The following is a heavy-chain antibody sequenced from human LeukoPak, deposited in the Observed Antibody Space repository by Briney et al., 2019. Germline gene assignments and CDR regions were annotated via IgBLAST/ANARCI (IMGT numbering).Heavy chain of an antibody. CDR1: GFTFSSRL. CDR2: IKDGGTT. J-gene: IGHJ4*02. D-gene: IGHD3-22*01. V-gene: IGHV3-74*01. Sequence: AGGSLRLSCAVSGFTFSSRLMHWVRQAPGKGLVWVALIKDGGTTNYADSVRGRFTASRDDAKNTVYLQMSSLRADDTAVYYCHPLSYVSNWGQGTLVTVSA. CDR3: HPLSYVSN.